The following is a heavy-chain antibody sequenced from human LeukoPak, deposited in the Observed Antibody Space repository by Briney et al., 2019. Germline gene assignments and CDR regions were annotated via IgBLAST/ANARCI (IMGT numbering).Heavy chain of an antibody. Sequence: ASVKVSCKASGYTFTGYYLHWVRQAPGQGLEWMGWINPDNGGTNYAQMFQGRATVTRDTSISTAYMELSRLRSDDTAVYYCAIAYCGGDCYPYYYYFMDVWGKGTTVTISS. V-gene: IGHV1-2*02. D-gene: IGHD2-21*02. CDR1: GYTFTGYY. CDR2: INPDNGGT. CDR3: AIAYCGGDCYPYYYYFMDV. J-gene: IGHJ6*03.